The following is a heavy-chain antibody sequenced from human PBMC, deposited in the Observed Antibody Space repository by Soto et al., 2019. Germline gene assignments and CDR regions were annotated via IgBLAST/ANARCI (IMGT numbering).Heavy chain of an antibody. CDR1: GFTFSSYA. CDR3: AQDAPLNSYYYDRSGYYQGINV. V-gene: IGHV3-23*01. J-gene: IGHJ6*02. CDR2: ISGSGGST. Sequence: GGYLRLSCAASGFTFSSYAMSWVRQAPGKGLEWVSAISGSGGSTYYADSVKGGFTISRDNSKNTLYLQMNSRRCEDTALYYCAQDAPLNSYYYDRSGYYQGINVCRQGDTVSVPS. D-gene: IGHD3-22*01.